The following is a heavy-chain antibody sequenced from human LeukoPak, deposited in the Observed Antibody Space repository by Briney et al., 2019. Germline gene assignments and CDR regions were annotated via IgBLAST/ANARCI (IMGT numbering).Heavy chain of an antibody. Sequence: RTGGSLRLSCAASGFTFSSYAMHWVRQAPGKGLEYVSAISSNGGSTYYANSVKGRSTISRDNSKNTLYLQMGSLRAEDMAVYYCARGWTDSGGYPRAFDIWGQGTLVPVSS. D-gene: IGHD3-22*01. CDR3: ARGWTDSGGYPRAFDI. J-gene: IGHJ3*02. V-gene: IGHV3-64*01. CDR1: GFTFSSYA. CDR2: ISSNGGST.